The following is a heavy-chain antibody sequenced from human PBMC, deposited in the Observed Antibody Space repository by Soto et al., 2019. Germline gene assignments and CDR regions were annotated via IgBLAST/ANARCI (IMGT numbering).Heavy chain of an antibody. J-gene: IGHJ4*02. D-gene: IGHD3-10*01. Sequence: GGSLRLSCAASGFTFSSYAMSWVRQAPGKGLEWVPAISGSGGSTYYADSVKGRFTISRDNSKNTLYLQMNSLRAEDTAVYYCAKDPVLLWFGELLSHYFDYWGQGTRGTVS. CDR3: AKDPVLLWFGELLSHYFDY. CDR2: ISGSGGST. CDR1: GFTFSSYA. V-gene: IGHV3-23*01.